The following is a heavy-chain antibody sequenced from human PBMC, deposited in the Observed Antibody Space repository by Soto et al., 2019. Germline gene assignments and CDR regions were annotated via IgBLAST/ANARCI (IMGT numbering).Heavy chain of an antibody. D-gene: IGHD4-17*01. V-gene: IGHV5-51*01. Sequence: GESLKISCKGSGYKFTTYWIGWVRQMPGKGLEWMAIIYPDDSDSRYSPSFQGQVTISADKSISTAYLQWSSLKASDTAIYYCVATYGDYLDYWGQGPLGTVSS. CDR2: IYPDDSDS. CDR1: GYKFTTYW. J-gene: IGHJ4*02. CDR3: VATYGDYLDY.